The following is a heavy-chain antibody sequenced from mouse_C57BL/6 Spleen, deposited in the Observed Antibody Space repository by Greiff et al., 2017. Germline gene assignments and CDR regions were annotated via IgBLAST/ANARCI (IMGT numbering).Heavy chain of an antibody. Sequence: VQLQQSGAELVKPGASVKLSCTASGFNIKDYYMHWVKQRTEQGLEWIGRIDPEDGETKYAPEFQGKATITADSSSNTAYLHLSSLSSDDTAVYYCARGGFAYWGQGALVTVSA. CDR3: ARGGFAY. CDR2: IDPEDGET. CDR1: GFNIKDYY. J-gene: IGHJ3*01. V-gene: IGHV14-2*01.